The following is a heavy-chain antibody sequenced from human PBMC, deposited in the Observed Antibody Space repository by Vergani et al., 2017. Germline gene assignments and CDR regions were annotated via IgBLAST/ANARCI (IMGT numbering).Heavy chain of an antibody. J-gene: IGHJ4*02. CDR2: INPNSGNT. V-gene: IGHV1-2*02. Sequence: QVQLVQSGAEAKKPGASVKVSCKASGYNFTGYYMHWVRQAPGQGLEWMGWINPNSGNTNYAQKLQGRVTMTTDTSTSTAYMELRSLRSDDTSVYYCAREAYCSSWYWPSQIFYWGQGTLVTVSS. CDR1: GYNFTGYY. CDR3: AREAYCSSWYWPSQIFY. D-gene: IGHD6-13*01.